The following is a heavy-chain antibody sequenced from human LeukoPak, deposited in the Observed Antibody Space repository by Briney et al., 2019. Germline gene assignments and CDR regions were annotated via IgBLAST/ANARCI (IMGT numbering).Heavy chain of an antibody. CDR1: GFTFSSYA. D-gene: IGHD1-26*01. J-gene: IGHJ4*02. CDR3: ARPAKVGATRYFDY. CDR2: ISYDGTNK. V-gene: IGHV3-30*04. Sequence: SGGSLRLSCAASGFTFSSYAMHWVRQAPGKGLEWVAIISYDGTNKYYADSVKGRFTISRDNAKNSLYLQMNSLRAEDTAVYYCARPAKVGATRYFDYWGQGTLVTVSS.